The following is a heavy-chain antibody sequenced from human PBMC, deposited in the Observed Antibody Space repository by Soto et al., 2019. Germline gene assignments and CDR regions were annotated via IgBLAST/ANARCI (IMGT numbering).Heavy chain of an antibody. CDR1: GGSLSGYY. D-gene: IGHD3-3*01. CDR3: ARGVPYDFWSGFLVDV. Sequence: SETLSLTCAVYGGSLSGYYWSWIRQPPGKGLEWIGEINHSGSSNDNPSLKSRVTISVDTSKNQYSLKLSSVTAAVTAVYYCARGVPYDFWSGFLVDVWGKGTTVTVSS. V-gene: IGHV4-34*01. CDR2: INHSGSS. J-gene: IGHJ6*04.